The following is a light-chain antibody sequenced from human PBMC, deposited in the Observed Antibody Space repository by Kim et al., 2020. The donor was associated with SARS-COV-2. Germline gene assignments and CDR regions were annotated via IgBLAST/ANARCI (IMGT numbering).Light chain of an antibody. Sequence: SYVLTQPPSVSVAPGQTARIACGGSNIGSKIVHWYQQKPGLAPLLVIFSNSERPSGIPGRFSGSNSGNTATLTISRVEAGDEADYYCQVWDNSWVFGGGTQLTVL. CDR2: SNS. CDR3: QVWDNSWV. J-gene: IGLJ3*02. V-gene: IGLV3-21*04. CDR1: NIGSKI.